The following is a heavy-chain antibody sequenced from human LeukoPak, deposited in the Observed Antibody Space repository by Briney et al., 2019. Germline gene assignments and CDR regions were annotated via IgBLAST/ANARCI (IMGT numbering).Heavy chain of an antibody. CDR1: GGSFSGYY. CDR2: INHGGST. CDR3: ASQSPDSSGWYLDY. V-gene: IGHV4-34*01. Sequence: SVTLSLTCAVYGGSFSGYYWSWIRQPPGKGLEWIGEINHGGSTNYNPSLKSRVTISVDTSKNQFSPKLSSVTAADTAVYYCASQSPDSSGWYLDYWGQGTLVTVSS. D-gene: IGHD6-19*01. J-gene: IGHJ4*02.